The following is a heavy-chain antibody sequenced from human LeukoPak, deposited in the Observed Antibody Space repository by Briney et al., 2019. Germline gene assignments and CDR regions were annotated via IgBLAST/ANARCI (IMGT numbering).Heavy chain of an antibody. CDR2: ISSSSSYI. V-gene: IGHV3-21*01. CDR1: GFTFSSYS. Sequence: GGSLRLSCAASGFTFSSYSMNWVRQAPGKGLEWASSISSSSSYIYYADSVKGRFTISRDNAKNSLYLQMNSLRAEDTAVYYCACMVPTPFDYWGQGTLVTVSS. CDR3: ACMVPTPFDY. J-gene: IGHJ4*02. D-gene: IGHD4/OR15-4a*01.